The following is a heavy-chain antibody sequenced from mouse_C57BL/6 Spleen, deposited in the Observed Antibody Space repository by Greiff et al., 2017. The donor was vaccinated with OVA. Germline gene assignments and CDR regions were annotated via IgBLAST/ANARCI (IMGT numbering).Heavy chain of an antibody. CDR3: ARHSFDY. J-gene: IGHJ2*01. CDR2: IYPGDGDT. V-gene: IGHV1-82*01. Sequence: QVQLQQSGPELVKPGASVKISCKASGYAFSSSWMNWVKQRPGKGLEWIGRIYPGDGDTNYNGKFKGKATLTADKSSSTAYMRLSSLTSEDSAVYFCARHSFDYWGQGTTLTVSS. D-gene: IGHD2-12*01. CDR1: GYAFSSSW.